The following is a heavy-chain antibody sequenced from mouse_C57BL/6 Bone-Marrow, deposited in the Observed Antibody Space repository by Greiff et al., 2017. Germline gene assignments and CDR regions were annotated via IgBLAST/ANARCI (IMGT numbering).Heavy chain of an antibody. CDR3: ARHRLRPYYAMDY. D-gene: IGHD2-2*01. J-gene: IGHJ4*01. V-gene: IGHV5-9*01. CDR2: ISGGDGNT. CDR1: GFTFTSYT. Sequence: EVMLVESGGGLVKPGGSLKLSCAASGFTFTSYTMSWVRQTPEKRLEWVATISGGDGNTYYQDSVKGRVTISRDNAKNTLDLQICSLRSEYTALYYCARHRLRPYYAMDYWGQGTSVTVSS.